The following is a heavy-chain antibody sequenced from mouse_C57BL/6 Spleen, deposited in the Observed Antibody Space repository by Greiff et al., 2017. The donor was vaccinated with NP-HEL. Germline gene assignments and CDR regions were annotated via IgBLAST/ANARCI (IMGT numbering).Heavy chain of an antibody. V-gene: IGHV1-15*01. CDR2: IDPETGGT. J-gene: IGHJ4*01. CDR1: GYTFTDYE. D-gene: IGHD4-1*01. Sequence: QVQLQQPGAELVRPGASVTLSCKASGYTFTDYEMHWVKQTPVHGLEWIGAIDPETGGTAYNQKFKGKAILTADKSSSTAYMELRSLTSEDSAVYYCAGTYYAMDYWGQGTSVTVSS. CDR3: AGTYYAMDY.